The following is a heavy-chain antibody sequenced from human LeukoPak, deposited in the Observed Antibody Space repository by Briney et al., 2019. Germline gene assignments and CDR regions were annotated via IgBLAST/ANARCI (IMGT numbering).Heavy chain of an antibody. CDR2: ISGSGGST. J-gene: IGHJ4*02. CDR3: AKALPPLPADY. V-gene: IGHV3-23*01. Sequence: GGSLRLSCAASGFTFRSHVMSWVRRAPGKGLEWVSAISGSGGSTYYADSVKGRFTISRDNSKNTLYLQMNSLRAEDTAVYYCAKALPPLPADYWGQGTLVTVSS. CDR1: GFTFRSHV.